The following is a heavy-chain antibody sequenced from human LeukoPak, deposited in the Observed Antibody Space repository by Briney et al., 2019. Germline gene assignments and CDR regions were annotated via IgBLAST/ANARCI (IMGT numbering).Heavy chain of an antibody. CDR1: GFTFSSYW. V-gene: IGHV3-7*03. Sequence: GGSLRLSCAASGFTFSSYWMNWARQAPGKGLEWVASINHNGNVNYYVDSVKGRFTISRDNSKNTLYLQMNSLRAEDTAVYYCAKDNHYDFWSGYSYWGQGTLVTVSS. CDR3: AKDNHYDFWSGYSY. CDR2: INHNGNVN. J-gene: IGHJ4*02. D-gene: IGHD3-3*01.